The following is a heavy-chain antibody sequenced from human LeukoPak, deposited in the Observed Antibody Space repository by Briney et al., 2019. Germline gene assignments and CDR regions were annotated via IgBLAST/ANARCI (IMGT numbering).Heavy chain of an antibody. CDR2: ITSNGNSV. CDR1: GFTFSDYY. V-gene: IGHV3-11*04. Sequence: GGSLRLSCAASGFTFSDYYMGWIRQAPGKGLEWISYITSNGNSVYYAASVKDRFTISRDNAKNSLYLQVNSLTAEDAAVYYCARAGVDSSGYYYQGFDYWGQGTLVTVSS. CDR3: ARAGVDSSGYYYQGFDY. D-gene: IGHD3-3*01. J-gene: IGHJ4*02.